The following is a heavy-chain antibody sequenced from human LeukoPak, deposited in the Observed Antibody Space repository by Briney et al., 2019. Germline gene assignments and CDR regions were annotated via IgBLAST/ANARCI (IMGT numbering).Heavy chain of an antibody. D-gene: IGHD3-10*01. CDR1: GFTFSSYG. CDR2: ISYDGSNK. J-gene: IGHJ4*02. Sequence: GGSLRLSCAASGFTFSSYGMHWVRQAPGRGLEWVAVISYDGSNKYYADSVKGRFTISRDNSKNTLYMQMNSLRAEDTAVYYCAKDFVGDRDDDSVGIGYFDYWGQGTLATVSS. V-gene: IGHV3-30*18. CDR3: AKDFVGDRDDDSVGIGYFDY.